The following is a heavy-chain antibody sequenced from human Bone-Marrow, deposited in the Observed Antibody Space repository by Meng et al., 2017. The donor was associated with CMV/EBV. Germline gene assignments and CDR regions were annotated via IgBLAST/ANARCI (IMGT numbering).Heavy chain of an antibody. CDR3: ATLSDLVLMVNLGESFVS. D-gene: IGHD2-8*01. V-gene: IGHV3-48*03. CDR2: ISASGHTI. Sequence: GGSLRLSCGASTFTFRNYEMNWVRQSPGKGLEWVSYISASGHTIYYADSVKGRFTISRDNAKNSLFLQMNSLRAEDTAVYYCATLSDLVLMVNLGESFVSWGQGTLVTVSS. CDR1: TFTFRNYE. J-gene: IGHJ4*02.